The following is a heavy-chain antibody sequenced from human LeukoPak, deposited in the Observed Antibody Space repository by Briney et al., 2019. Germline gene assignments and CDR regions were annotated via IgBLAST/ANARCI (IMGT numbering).Heavy chain of an antibody. D-gene: IGHD1-26*01. CDR2: IIGSGDST. CDR3: AKESRELPTSDY. Sequence: PGGSLRLSCEASGFTFSSSAMSWVRQAPGKGLEWVSVIIGSGDSTYYADSVKGRFTISRDNSKNTLYLQMNSLRAEGTAVYYCAKESRELPTSDYWGQGTLVTVSS. CDR1: GFTFSSSA. J-gene: IGHJ4*02. V-gene: IGHV3-23*01.